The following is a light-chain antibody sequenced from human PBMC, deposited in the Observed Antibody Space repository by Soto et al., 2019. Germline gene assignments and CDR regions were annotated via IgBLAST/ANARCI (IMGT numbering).Light chain of an antibody. CDR2: AAS. CDR1: QSIIFY. J-gene: IGKJ2*01. CDR3: QQSYTTPVYT. V-gene: IGKV1-39*01. Sequence: DIQMTQSPSSLSASVGDRVTITCRASQSIIFYLNWYQQKPGQAPRLLIYAASNLQSGVPSRFSGSGSGIEFTLTISGLQPEDFATYFCQQSYTTPVYTFGQGTKLEIK.